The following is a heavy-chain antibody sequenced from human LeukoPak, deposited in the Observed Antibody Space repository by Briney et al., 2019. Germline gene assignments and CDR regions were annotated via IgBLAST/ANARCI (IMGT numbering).Heavy chain of an antibody. V-gene: IGHV4-34*01. CDR1: GGSFSGYY. Sequence: SETLSLTCAVYGGSFSGYYWSWIRQPPGKGLEWIGEINHSGGTNYNPSLKSRVTISVDTSKNQFSLKLSSVSAADTAVYYCARGPRIAVASNWFDPWGQGTLVTVSS. J-gene: IGHJ5*02. CDR3: ARGPRIAVASNWFDP. CDR2: INHSGGT. D-gene: IGHD6-19*01.